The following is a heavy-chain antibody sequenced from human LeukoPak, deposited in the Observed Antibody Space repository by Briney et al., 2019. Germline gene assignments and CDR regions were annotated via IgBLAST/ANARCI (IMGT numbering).Heavy chain of an antibody. D-gene: IGHD2-21*02. CDR3: AKDRRGDSQFDY. CDR1: GFTFSSYS. J-gene: IGHJ4*02. Sequence: GGSLRLSCAAPGFTFSSYSMNWVRQAPGKGLEWVSAISGSGGSTYYADSVKGRFTISRDNSKNTLYLQMNSLRAEDTAVYYCAKDRRGDSQFDYWGQGTLVTVSS. V-gene: IGHV3-23*01. CDR2: ISGSGGST.